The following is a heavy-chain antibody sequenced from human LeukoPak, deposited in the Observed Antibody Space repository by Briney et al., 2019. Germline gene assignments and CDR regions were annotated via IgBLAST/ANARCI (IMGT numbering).Heavy chain of an antibody. CDR2: IYHSGST. CDR1: GGSISSGDYY. D-gene: IGHD3-3*01. CDR3: ARGRSDFWSGYFNWFDP. Sequence: SETLSLTCTVSGGSISSGDYYWSWNRQPPGKGLEWIGYIYHSGSTYYNPSLKSRVTISVDTSKNQFSLKLSSVTAADTAVYYFARGRSDFWSGYFNWFDPWGQGTLVTVSS. V-gene: IGHV4-30-4*01. J-gene: IGHJ5*02.